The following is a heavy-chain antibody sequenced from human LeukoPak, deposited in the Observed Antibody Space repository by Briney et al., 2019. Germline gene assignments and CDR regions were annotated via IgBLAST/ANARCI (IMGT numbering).Heavy chain of an antibody. CDR2: IRCDGSNK. V-gene: IGHV3-30*02. CDR3: AKDPRTFYGDLDY. J-gene: IGHJ4*02. Sequence: GGSLRLSCAASGFTFSSYGMHWVRQAPGKGLEGVAFIRCDGSNKYYADSVKGRFTISRDNSKNTLYLQMNSLRAEDTAVYYCAKDPRTFYGDLDYWGQGTLVTVSS. D-gene: IGHD4-17*01. CDR1: GFTFSSYG.